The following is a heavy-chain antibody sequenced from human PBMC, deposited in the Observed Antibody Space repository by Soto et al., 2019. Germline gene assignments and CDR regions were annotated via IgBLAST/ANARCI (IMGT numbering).Heavy chain of an antibody. CDR1: GFVFSDYA. J-gene: IGHJ4*02. V-gene: IGHV3-23*01. D-gene: IGHD2-2*01. Sequence: EVHLLDSGGGWVQPGGSLRLSCVASGFVFSDYAMSWVRQAPGKGLEWVSAISAGGSDTYYADSVKGRFTVSRVNSKNTLYLQMNTLRAEDTAIYYCASVPIWCGSSSCYTEGFDSWGQGTLVTVSS. CDR3: ASVPIWCGSSSCYTEGFDS. CDR2: ISAGGSDT.